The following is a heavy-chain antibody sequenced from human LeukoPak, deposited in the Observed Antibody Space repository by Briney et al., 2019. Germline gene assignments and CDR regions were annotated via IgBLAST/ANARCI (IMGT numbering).Heavy chain of an antibody. CDR2: ISSSSSYI. V-gene: IGHV3-21*01. J-gene: IGHJ3*02. D-gene: IGHD3-22*01. CDR3: ARDATYYYDIGAFDI. Sequence: GGSLRLSCAASGFTVSNKYMTWVRQAPGKGLEWVSSISSSSSYIYYADSVKGRFTISRDNAKNSLYLQMNSLRAEDTAVYYCARDATYYYDIGAFDIWGQGTMVTVSS. CDR1: GFTVSNKY.